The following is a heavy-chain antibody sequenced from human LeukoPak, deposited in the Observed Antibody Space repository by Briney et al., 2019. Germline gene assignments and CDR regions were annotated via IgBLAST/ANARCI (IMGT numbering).Heavy chain of an antibody. CDR3: ARVFYIAAENAYGMDV. V-gene: IGHV3-66*01. J-gene: IGHJ6*02. CDR1: TFTVSSNY. Sequence: PGGSLRLSCASSTFTVSSNYMSWVRQAPGKGLEWVAIIYSVGNTYYADSVKGRFTISRDNSKNTLYLQMNSLRVEDTAVYYCARVFYIAAENAYGMDVWGQGTTVTVSS. CDR2: IYSVGNT. D-gene: IGHD6-25*01.